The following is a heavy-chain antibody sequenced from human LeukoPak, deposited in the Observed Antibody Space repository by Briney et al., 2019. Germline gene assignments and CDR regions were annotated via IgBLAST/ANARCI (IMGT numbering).Heavy chain of an antibody. CDR3: ARGIAVAGTVEYFDF. Sequence: RGEPLQISCQGSGSTFNTYWIGWVRPMTGKSLDWMGIIYPADSDTIYRPSFQRQVIISADKSITTGSLQCCSLKASDTAMYYCARGIAVAGTVEYFDFWGQGTLVTVSS. D-gene: IGHD6-19*01. J-gene: IGHJ4*02. CDR2: IYPADSDT. CDR1: GSTFNTYW. V-gene: IGHV5-51*01.